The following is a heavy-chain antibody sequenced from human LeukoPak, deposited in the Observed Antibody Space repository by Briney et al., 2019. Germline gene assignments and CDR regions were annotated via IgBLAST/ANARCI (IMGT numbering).Heavy chain of an antibody. Sequence: GGSLRLSCTVSGFSVRTSGMSWVRQAQGKGLQTISAISVDGESAYYADSVKGRFTISRDNSKNTLYLQMNSLRVEDTAVYYCAQGYSSGWYPHWGQGSLVSVSS. CDR3: AQGYSSGWYPH. V-gene: IGHV3-23*01. D-gene: IGHD6-19*01. CDR1: GFSVRTSG. J-gene: IGHJ4*02. CDR2: ISVDGESA.